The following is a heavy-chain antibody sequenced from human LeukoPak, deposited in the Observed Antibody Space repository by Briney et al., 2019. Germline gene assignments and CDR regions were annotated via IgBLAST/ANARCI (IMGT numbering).Heavy chain of an antibody. J-gene: IGHJ4*02. CDR3: AREASSSSFIDY. CDR2: INPSGGST. D-gene: IGHD6-13*01. V-gene: IGHV1-46*01. CDR1: GYTFTSYY. Sequence: PVASVTVSCTASGYTFTSYYMHWVRQAPGQGLEWMGIINPSGGSTSYAQKFQGRVTMTRDMSTSTVYMELSSLRSEDTAVYYCAREASSSSFIDYWGQGTLVTVSS.